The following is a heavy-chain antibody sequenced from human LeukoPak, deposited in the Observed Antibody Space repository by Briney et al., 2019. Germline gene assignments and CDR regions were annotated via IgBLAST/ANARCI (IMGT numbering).Heavy chain of an antibody. V-gene: IGHV4-59*08. D-gene: IGHD6-13*01. CDR3: ARHGGYSSPYLH. CDR1: GGSIRNYY. Sequence: KTSQTLSLSCTVSGGSIRNYYWSWIRQPPGKGLECMGYIYYSGTTNYNPSLKSRVTISVDTSKNQFSLKLSSVTAADAAVYYCARHGGYSSPYLHWGQGTLVTVSS. CDR2: IYYSGTT. J-gene: IGHJ1*01.